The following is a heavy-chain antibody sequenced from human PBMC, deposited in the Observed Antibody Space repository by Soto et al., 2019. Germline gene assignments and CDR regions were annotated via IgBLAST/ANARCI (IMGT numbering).Heavy chain of an antibody. J-gene: IGHJ6*02. D-gene: IGHD3-10*01. CDR3: AHSWELAYYYYDGMDV. V-gene: IGHV2-5*02. CDR1: GFSLSTSGVG. Sequence: QITLKESGPTLVKPTQTLTLTCTFSGFSLSTSGVGVGWIRQPPGKALEWLALIYWDDDKRYSPSLKSRLTITKDTSKNQVVLTMTNMDPVDTATDYCAHSWELAYYYYDGMDVWGQGTTVTVSS. CDR2: IYWDDDK.